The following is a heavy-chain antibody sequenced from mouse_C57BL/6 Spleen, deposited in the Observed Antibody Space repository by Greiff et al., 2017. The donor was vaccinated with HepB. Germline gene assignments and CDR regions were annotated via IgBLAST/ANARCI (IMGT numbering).Heavy chain of an antibody. Sequence: EVMLVESGGGLVKPGGSLKLSCAASGFTFSDYGMHWVRQAPEKGLEWVAYISSGSSTIYYADTVKGRFTISRDNAKNTLFLQMTSLRSEDTAMYYCARSETAPFAYWGQGTLVTVSA. CDR1: GFTFSDYG. J-gene: IGHJ3*01. CDR3: ARSETAPFAY. V-gene: IGHV5-17*01. D-gene: IGHD3-2*01. CDR2: ISSGSSTI.